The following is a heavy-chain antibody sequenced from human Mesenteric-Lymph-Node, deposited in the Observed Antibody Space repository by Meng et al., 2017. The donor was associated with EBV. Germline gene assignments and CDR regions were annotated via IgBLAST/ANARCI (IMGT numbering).Heavy chain of an antibody. CDR1: GYTCTDYA. J-gene: IGHJ4*02. Sequence: QVQLGQSGAELKKPVGSVKLSCKASGYTCTDYAINWVRQAPGQGLEWMGWISTITGNPTNAQDFTGRFVFSLDTSVSTAYLQINNLKPDDTAVYYCARASRVLGGFDYWGQGTLVTVSS. D-gene: IGHD3-16*01. CDR3: ARASRVLGGFDY. CDR2: ISTITGNP. V-gene: IGHV7-4-1*02.